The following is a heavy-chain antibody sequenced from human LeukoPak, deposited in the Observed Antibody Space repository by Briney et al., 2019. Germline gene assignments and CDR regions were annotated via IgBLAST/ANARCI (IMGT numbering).Heavy chain of an antibody. CDR1: GFTFSNAW. CDR2: IKSKTDGGTT. J-gene: IGHJ4*02. CDR3: TRQQLVFDY. V-gene: IGHV3-15*01. D-gene: IGHD6-13*01. Sequence: GGSLRLSCAASGFTFSNAWMSWVRQAPGKGLEWVGLIKSKTDGGTTDYAAPVKGRFTISRDDSKNTLYLQMNSLKNEDTAVYYCTRQQLVFDYWGQGTLVTVSS.